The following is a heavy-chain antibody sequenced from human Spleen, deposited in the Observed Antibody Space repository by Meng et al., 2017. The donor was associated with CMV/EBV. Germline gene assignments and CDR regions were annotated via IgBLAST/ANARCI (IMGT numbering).Heavy chain of an antibody. Sequence: ASVKVSCKASGDTFNTYYMHWVRQAPGQGLEWMGIITPTGASTTYAQKFQGRVTMTRDTSTDTVYMDLSSLRSEDTAVYYCARDARNYGEIDYWGQGTLVTVSS. V-gene: IGHV1-46*02. J-gene: IGHJ4*02. CDR1: GDTFNTYY. CDR2: ITPTGAST. D-gene: IGHD4-17*01. CDR3: ARDARNYGEIDY.